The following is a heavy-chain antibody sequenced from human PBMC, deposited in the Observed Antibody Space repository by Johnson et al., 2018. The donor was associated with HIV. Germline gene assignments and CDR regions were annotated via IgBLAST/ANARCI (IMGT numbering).Heavy chain of an antibody. CDR1: GFTFSSYW. J-gene: IGHJ3*02. CDR3: AKAPYGSGIRPGAFDI. D-gene: IGHD3-10*01. Sequence: VLLVESGGGLVQPGGSLRLSCAASGFTFSSYWMSWVRQAPGKGLEWVANIKQDGSEKYYVDSVKGRFTISRDNAKNSLYLQMNSLRAEDTAVYYCAKAPYGSGIRPGAFDIWGQGTMVTVSS. CDR2: IKQDGSEK. V-gene: IGHV3-7*01.